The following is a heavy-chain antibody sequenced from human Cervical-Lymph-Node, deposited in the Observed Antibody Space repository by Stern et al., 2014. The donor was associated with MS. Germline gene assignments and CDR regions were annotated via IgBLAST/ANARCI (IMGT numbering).Heavy chain of an antibody. J-gene: IGHJ4*02. CDR1: GFTFSDSA. D-gene: IGHD1-26*01. V-gene: IGHV3-21*01. CDR2: INSGGNYI. CDR3: ARGGGSLSL. Sequence: VQLVESGGGLVKPGGSLRLSCSVSGFTFSDSAMNWVRQAPGKGLEWVSSINSGGNYIFYADSLKGRFTISRDNAKNSLFLQMNSLSAEDTAVYYCARGGGSLSLWGQGTLVTVSS.